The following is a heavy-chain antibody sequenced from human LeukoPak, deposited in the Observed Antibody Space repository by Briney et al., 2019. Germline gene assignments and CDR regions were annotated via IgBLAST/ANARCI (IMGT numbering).Heavy chain of an antibody. J-gene: IGHJ1*01. V-gene: IGHV4-4*02. CDR3: ARIPYDSSGYGYFQH. D-gene: IGHD3-22*01. CDR2: IYHSGST. CDR1: GGSISSSNW. Sequence: SGTLSLTCAVSGGSISSSNWWSWVRQPPGKGLEWIGEIYHSGSTNYNPSLKSRVTISVDKSKNQFSLKLSSVTAADTAVYYCARIPYDSSGYGYFQHWGQGTLVTVSS.